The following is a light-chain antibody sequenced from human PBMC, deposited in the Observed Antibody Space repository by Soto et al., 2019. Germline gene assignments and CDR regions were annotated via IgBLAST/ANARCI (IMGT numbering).Light chain of an antibody. V-gene: IGLV1-40*01. CDR1: SSSSGAGFD. Sequence: SVLTQPPSVRVAPGQRVTISCTGGSSSSGAGFDVHWYQQLPGTVPKLLIYGNTNRPSGVPDRFSGSKSGTSASLAISGLQTEDEADYYCQSYDSCMSFYVFGSGTKVTVL. J-gene: IGLJ1*01. CDR2: GNT. CDR3: QSYDSCMSFYV.